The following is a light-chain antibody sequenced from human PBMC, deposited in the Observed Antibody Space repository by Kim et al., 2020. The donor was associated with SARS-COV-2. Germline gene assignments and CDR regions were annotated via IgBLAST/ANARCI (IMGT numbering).Light chain of an antibody. V-gene: IGKV3-15*01. J-gene: IGKJ2*01. CDR2: AVS. CDR3: QHYNNWPADT. Sequence: EIVMTQSPATLSVSPGERATLSCRASQSVSNNLAWYQQKPGHPPRLLIYAVSTRATGIPARFSGSGSGTEFTLTISGLQSEDFAVYYCQHYNNWPADTFGQGTKRRS. CDR1: QSVSNN.